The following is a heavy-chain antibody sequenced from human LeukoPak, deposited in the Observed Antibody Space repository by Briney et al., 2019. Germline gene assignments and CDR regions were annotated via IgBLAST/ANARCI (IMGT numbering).Heavy chain of an antibody. Sequence: AGRSLRLSCTASGFTFGDYAMSWVRQAPGKGLEWVGFIRSKAYGGTTEYAASVKGRFTISRDDSKSIAYLQMNSLKTEDTAVYYCTRDPDIVVVWGFDYWGQGTLVTVSS. CDR1: GFTFGDYA. J-gene: IGHJ4*02. D-gene: IGHD2-2*01. CDR3: TRDPDIVVVWGFDY. CDR2: IRSKAYGGTT. V-gene: IGHV3-49*04.